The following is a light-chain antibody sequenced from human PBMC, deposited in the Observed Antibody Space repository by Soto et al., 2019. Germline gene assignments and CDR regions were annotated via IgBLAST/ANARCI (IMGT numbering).Light chain of an antibody. CDR3: QQYNNWPLT. V-gene: IGKV2-28*01. CDR1: QSLLNSNGYNY. J-gene: IGKJ4*01. CDR2: LGS. Sequence: IVLTQSPLSLPVTPGEPASISCRSSQSLLNSNGYNYLDWYLQKPGQSPQVLIYLGSNRASGVPERFSGSGSGTDFTLKISRVEAEDFAVYYCQQYNNWPLTFGGGTKVDIK.